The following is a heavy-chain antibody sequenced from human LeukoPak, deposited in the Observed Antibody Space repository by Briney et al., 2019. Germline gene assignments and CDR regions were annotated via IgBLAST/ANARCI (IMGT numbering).Heavy chain of an antibody. J-gene: IGHJ4*02. CDR2: VNPNNGGT. V-gene: IGHV1-2*02. CDR1: GYTFTDYY. D-gene: IGHD3-16*01. Sequence: ASVTVSYTASGYTFTDYYTHWVRQAPGQGLEWMGWVNPNNGGTNYAQKFQGRVTMTTDTSISTAYMELSSLTSDDTAVYYCARVPGGPARDLNYWGQGSLVTVSS. CDR3: ARVPGGPARDLNY.